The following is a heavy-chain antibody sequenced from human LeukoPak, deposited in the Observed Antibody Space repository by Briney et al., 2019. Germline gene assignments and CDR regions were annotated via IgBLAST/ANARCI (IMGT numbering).Heavy chain of an antibody. CDR2: NNPNSGGT. CDR3: ARLNLYGDYVGYAFDI. V-gene: IGHV1-2*02. J-gene: IGHJ3*02. D-gene: IGHD4-17*01. CDR1: GYTFTGYY. Sequence: ASVKVSCKASGYTFTGYYMHWVRQAPGQGLEWMGWNNPNSGGTNYAQKFQGRVTMTRDTSISTAYMELSRLRSDDTAVYYCARLNLYGDYVGYAFDIWGQGTMVTVSS.